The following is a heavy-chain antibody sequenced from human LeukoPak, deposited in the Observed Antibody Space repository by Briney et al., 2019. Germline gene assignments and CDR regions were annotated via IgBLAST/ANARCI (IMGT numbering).Heavy chain of an antibody. CDR2: ICSSGDSK. V-gene: IGHV3-23*01. Sequence: PGGSLRLSCAASGFTFSSYVMNWVRQAPGKGLEWVADICSSGDSKHYADSVKGRFTISRDNSKNTLFLQMNSLRAEDTAVYYCAKRAVGAAYHFDYWGQGTLVTVSS. D-gene: IGHD2-15*01. J-gene: IGHJ4*02. CDR1: GFTFSSYV. CDR3: AKRAVGAAYHFDY.